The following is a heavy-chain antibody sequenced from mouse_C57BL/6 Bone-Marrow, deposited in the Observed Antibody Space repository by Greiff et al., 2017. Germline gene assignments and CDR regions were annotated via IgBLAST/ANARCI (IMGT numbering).Heavy chain of an antibody. CDR2: IRNKANNHAT. CDR1: VFTFSDAW. Sequence: DVQLVESGGGLVQPGGSMKLSCAASVFTFSDAWMDWFRQSPEKGLEWVAEIRNKANNHATYYAESVKGRFTISRDDSKSSVYLQMNSLRAEDTGIYYCTRRAAPYFDYWGQGTTLTVSS. V-gene: IGHV6-6*01. D-gene: IGHD6-1*01. J-gene: IGHJ2*01. CDR3: TRRAAPYFDY.